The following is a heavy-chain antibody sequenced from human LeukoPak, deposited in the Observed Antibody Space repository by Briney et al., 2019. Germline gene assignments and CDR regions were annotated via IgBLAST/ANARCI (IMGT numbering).Heavy chain of an antibody. Sequence: HSGGSLRLSCATSGFVFSHFWMTWVRQAPGKGLEWVANIEQNGAEKYYVDSVKGRFTISRDNSKNSLFLQMDTLRAEDTAVYYCARDDGWLQLYHWGQGALVTVSS. CDR1: GFVFSHFW. CDR3: ARDDGWLQLYH. V-gene: IGHV3-7*05. CDR2: IEQNGAEK. D-gene: IGHD5-24*01. J-gene: IGHJ5*02.